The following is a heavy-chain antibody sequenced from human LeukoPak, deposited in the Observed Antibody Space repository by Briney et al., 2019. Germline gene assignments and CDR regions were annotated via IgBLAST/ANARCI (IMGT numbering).Heavy chain of an antibody. J-gene: IGHJ5*02. V-gene: IGHV1-18*01. CDR2: MGGDNGNT. D-gene: IGHD1-26*01. CDR1: GYTFTSYG. CDR3: AGWYSGSPHWFDP. Sequence: AAVKVSCKASGYTFTSYGIRWVRPAPRAGVEWMGWMGGDNGNTHYAQKFQDRVTMTTDTSTSTGYMELRSLGSDDTAVYYWAGWYSGSPHWFDPWGQGTLVTVSS.